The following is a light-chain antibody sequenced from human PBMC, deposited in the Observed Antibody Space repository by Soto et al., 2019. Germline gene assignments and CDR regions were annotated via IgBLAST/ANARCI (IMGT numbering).Light chain of an antibody. CDR1: QGISRR. J-gene: IGKJ4*02. CDR2: AAS. V-gene: IGKV1-12*01. Sequence: DIQMTQSPSSVSASVGDRVTITCRASQGISRRVACYQQKPVKAPKLLIYAASSLQSGVPSRFSGSGAGTDFTLTISSLQPEDFATYYCQQANSFPLTFGGGTKVEI. CDR3: QQANSFPLT.